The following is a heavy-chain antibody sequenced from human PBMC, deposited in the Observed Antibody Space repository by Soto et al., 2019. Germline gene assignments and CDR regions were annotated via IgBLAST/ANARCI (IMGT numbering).Heavy chain of an antibody. V-gene: IGHV4-59*12. CDR1: GASISSYY. CDR3: ARGLMVRGLTDY. Sequence: TSETLSLTCTVSGASISSYYWSWIRQPPGKGLEWIGYIYYSGSTNYNPSLKSRVTISVDTSKNQFSLKLSSVTAADTAVYYCARGLMVRGLTDYWGQGTLVTVSS. CDR2: IYYSGST. J-gene: IGHJ4*02. D-gene: IGHD3-10*01.